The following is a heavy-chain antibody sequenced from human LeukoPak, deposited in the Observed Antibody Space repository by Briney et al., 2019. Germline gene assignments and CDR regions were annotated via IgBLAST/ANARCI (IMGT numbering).Heavy chain of an antibody. Sequence: GESLKISCKGSGYSFTSYWIGWVRQMPGKGLEWMGIIYPGDSDTRYSPSFQGQVTISADKSVSTAYLQWSSLKASDSAMYYCAGVTVTNSYYFEYWGQGTLVTVSS. D-gene: IGHD4-11*01. CDR2: IYPGDSDT. V-gene: IGHV5-51*01. CDR1: GYSFTSYW. CDR3: AGVTVTNSYYFEY. J-gene: IGHJ4*02.